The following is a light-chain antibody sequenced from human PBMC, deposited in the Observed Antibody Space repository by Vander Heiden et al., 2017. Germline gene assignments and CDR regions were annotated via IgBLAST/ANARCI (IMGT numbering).Light chain of an antibody. CDR2: AAS. CDR1: QGIRND. CDR3: RQDYNYPRT. Sequence: AIQMTQSPLSLSASVGDRVTITCRASQGIRNDLAWYQQKPGKAPKLLIYAASNLENGVPSRFSGSGSGTDFTLTIGSLQPEDVATYYCRQDYNYPRTFGQGTKVQLK. J-gene: IGKJ1*01. V-gene: IGKV1-6*01.